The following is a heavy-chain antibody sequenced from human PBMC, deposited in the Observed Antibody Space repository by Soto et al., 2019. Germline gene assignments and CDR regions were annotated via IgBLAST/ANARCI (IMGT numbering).Heavy chain of an antibody. CDR3: AKERFGEPQVWFDP. CDR2: ISVSGGST. CDR1: GFTFSSYA. Sequence: GGSLRLSCAASGFTFSSYAMIWVRQAPGKGLEWVSAISVSGGSTYYADSVKGRFTISRDNSKNTLYLQMNSLRAEDTAVYYCAKERFGEPQVWFDPWGQGTLVTVSS. D-gene: IGHD3-10*01. V-gene: IGHV3-23*01. J-gene: IGHJ5*02.